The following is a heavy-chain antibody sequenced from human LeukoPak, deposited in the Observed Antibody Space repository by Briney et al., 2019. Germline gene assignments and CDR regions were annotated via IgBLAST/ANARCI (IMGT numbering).Heavy chain of an antibody. D-gene: IGHD4-17*01. CDR2: IYKSMYSGGST. CDR1: GDSIGAYY. CDR3: VRDPTTVTIFFDL. V-gene: IGHV4-4*07. Sequence: SETLSLTCTVSGDSIGAYYWSWIRQPAGKGLEWIGRIYKSMYSGGSTDYNPSLKSRVTMSVDTSKNQLSLKLSSLTAADTAVYYCVRDPTTVTIFFDLWGQGTLVTVSS. J-gene: IGHJ5*01.